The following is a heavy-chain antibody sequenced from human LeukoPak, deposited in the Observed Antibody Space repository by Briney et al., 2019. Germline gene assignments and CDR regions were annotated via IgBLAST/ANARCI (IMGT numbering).Heavy chain of an antibody. V-gene: IGHV1-8*03. Sequence: ASVKVSCKASGYTFTSYDINWVRQATGQGLEWMGWMNPNRGNTGYAQKFQGRVTITRNTSISTAYMELSSLRSEDTAVYYCARRSYYYYMDVWGKGATVTVSS. CDR2: MNPNRGNT. CDR1: GYTFTSYD. J-gene: IGHJ6*03. CDR3: ARRSYYYYMDV.